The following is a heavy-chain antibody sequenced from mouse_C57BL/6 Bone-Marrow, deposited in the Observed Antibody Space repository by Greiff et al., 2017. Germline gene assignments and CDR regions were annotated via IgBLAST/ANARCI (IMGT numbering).Heavy chain of an antibody. V-gene: IGHV14-2*01. CDR3: AGDGSSYQCAC. D-gene: IGHD1-1*01. J-gene: IGHJ3*01. CDR2: IDPEDGET. CDR1: GFNIKDYY. Sequence: EVHLVESGAELVKPGASVKLSCTASGFNIKDYYMHWVKQRTEQGLEWIGRIDPEDGETKYATTFQGKATITADPSSNTAYLQLSSLTSEDTAVYYCAGDGSSYQCACWGQGTLVTVSA.